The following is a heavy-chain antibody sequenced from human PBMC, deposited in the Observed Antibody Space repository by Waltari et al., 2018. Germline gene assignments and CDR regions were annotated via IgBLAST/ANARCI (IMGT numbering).Heavy chain of an antibody. CDR2: ISAYNGNT. CDR3: ATDALSKARLTYYYYMDV. Sequence: QFQLVQSGAEVKKPGASVKVSCKASGYTFTSYGISWVRQAPGQGLEWMGWISAYNGNTNYAQKFQGRVTITADTSTDTAYMELSSLRSEDTAVYYCATDALSKARLTYYYYMDVWGKGTTVTVSS. J-gene: IGHJ6*03. V-gene: IGHV1-18*01. CDR1: GYTFTSYG.